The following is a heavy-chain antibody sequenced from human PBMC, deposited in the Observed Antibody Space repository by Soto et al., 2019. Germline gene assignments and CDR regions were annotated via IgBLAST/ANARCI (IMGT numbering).Heavy chain of an antibody. D-gene: IGHD3-3*01. Sequence: SETLSLTCTVSGGSISTYFWTWIRQPPGKGLEWIGYIYNTVSTNYNPSLRNRVTVSVDTSKDQFSLKLTSVTAADTAVYYCARQVDFWRGYYTGAFDYRAQRTPVTGSS. CDR3: ARQVDFWRGYYTGAFDY. V-gene: IGHV4-59*08. CDR1: GGSISTYF. CDR2: IYNTVST. J-gene: IGHJ4*02.